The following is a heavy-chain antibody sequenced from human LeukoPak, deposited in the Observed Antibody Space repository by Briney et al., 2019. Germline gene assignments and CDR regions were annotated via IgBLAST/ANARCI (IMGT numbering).Heavy chain of an antibody. CDR3: AREREDRVSFYYMDV. CDR1: GFTFSSYW. D-gene: IGHD6-13*01. Sequence: PGGSLRLSCAASGFTFSSYWMSWVRQAPGKGLEWVANIKQDGSEKYYVDSVKGRFTISRDNAKNSLYLQMNSLRAADTAVYYCAREREDRVSFYYMDVWGKGTTVTVSS. J-gene: IGHJ6*03. V-gene: IGHV3-7*03. CDR2: IKQDGSEK.